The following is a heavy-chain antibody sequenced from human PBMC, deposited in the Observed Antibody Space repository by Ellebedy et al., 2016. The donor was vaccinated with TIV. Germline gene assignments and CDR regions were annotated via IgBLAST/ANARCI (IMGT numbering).Heavy chain of an antibody. CDR2: INSDGSST. V-gene: IGHV3-74*01. CDR1: GFTFSSYW. J-gene: IGHJ6*02. Sequence: GGSLRLXXAASGFTFSSYWMHWVRQAPGKGLVWVSRINSDGSSTSYADSVKGRFTISRDNAKNTLYLQMNSLRAEDTAVYYCARDPRVLRFLESVNYYYGMDVWGQGTTVTVSS. CDR3: ARDPRVLRFLESVNYYYGMDV. D-gene: IGHD3-3*01.